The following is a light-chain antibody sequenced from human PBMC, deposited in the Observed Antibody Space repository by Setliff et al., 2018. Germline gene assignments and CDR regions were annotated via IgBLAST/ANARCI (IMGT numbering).Light chain of an antibody. CDR3: CSYAASYNPYV. CDR2: EVT. V-gene: IGLV2-8*01. CDR1: SRDIGAYNS. J-gene: IGLJ1*01. Sequence: QSALTQPPSASGSPGQSLTISCTGTSRDIGAYNSVSWYQRHPGKAPKLLIYEVTKRPSGVPDRFSGSKSGNTASLTVSGLQADDEADYFCCSYAASYNPYVFGTGTKGTVL.